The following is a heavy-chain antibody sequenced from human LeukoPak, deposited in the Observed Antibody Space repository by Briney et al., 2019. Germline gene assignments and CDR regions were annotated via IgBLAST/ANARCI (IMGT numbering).Heavy chain of an antibody. CDR2: ISNDGNYI. Sequence: PGGSLRLSCAASGFIFSIYSMNWVRQAPGKGLEWVSSISNDGNYIYYADSVKGRFTISRDNAKNSLYLQMNSLRAEDTAVYYCANHLACGSTSCPPFDSWGQGTLVTVSS. CDR3: ANHLACGSTSCPPFDS. CDR1: GFIFSIYS. V-gene: IGHV3-21*01. J-gene: IGHJ4*02. D-gene: IGHD2-2*01.